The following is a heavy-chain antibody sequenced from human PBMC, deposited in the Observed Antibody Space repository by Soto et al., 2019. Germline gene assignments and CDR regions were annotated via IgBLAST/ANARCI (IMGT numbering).Heavy chain of an antibody. CDR1: VGIFSSYA. J-gene: IGHJ4*02. CDR2: VIPVLGQA. V-gene: IGHV1-69*01. Sequence: QVQLVQSGAEVKRPGSSVKVSCKASVGIFSSYAISWLRQAPGPGLEWMGAVIPVLGQAYYAQALKDRVTIAADESTRTAYMELSSLTSEDTDVYLCARVGGVGAPPGADYWGQGTLVTVSS. CDR3: ARVGGVGAPPGADY. D-gene: IGHD1-26*01.